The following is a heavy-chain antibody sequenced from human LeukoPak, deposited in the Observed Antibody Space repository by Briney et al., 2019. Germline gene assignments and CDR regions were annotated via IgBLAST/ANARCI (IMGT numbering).Heavy chain of an antibody. CDR2: INPNSGGT. V-gene: IGHV1-2*06. CDR3: ARVKRGSGVYDAFDI. Sequence: ASVKVSCKASGYTFTGYYMHWVRQAPGQGLEWMGRINPNSGGTNYAQKFQGRVTMTRDTSISTAYMELSRLRSDDTAVYYCARVKRGSGVYDAFDIWGQGTMVTVSS. D-gene: IGHD2-15*01. CDR1: GYTFTGYY. J-gene: IGHJ3*02.